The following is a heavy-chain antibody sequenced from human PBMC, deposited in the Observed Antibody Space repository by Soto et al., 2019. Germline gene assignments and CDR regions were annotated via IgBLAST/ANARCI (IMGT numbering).Heavy chain of an antibody. V-gene: IGHV4-34*01. CDR3: ARGDYSNRNYFDY. Sequence: SETLSLTCAVYGGSFSGYYWSWIRQPPGKGLEWIGEINHSGSTNYNPSLKSRVTISVDTSKNQFSLKLSSVTAADTAVYYCARGDYSNRNYFDYWGQGTLVTVSS. CDR1: GGSFSGYY. J-gene: IGHJ4*02. D-gene: IGHD4-4*01. CDR2: INHSGST.